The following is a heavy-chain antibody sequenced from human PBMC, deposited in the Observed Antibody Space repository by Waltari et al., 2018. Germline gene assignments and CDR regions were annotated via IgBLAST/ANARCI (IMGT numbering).Heavy chain of an antibody. V-gene: IGHV3-7*01. CDR1: GFNFGIYW. CDR2: IKQDGGEK. D-gene: IGHD6-13*01. Sequence: EVQLVESGGGLVQPGGSLRLSCAASGFNFGIYWMSWVRQAPGKGVEGVANIKQDGGEKCYVDSVKGRFTISRDNAKNSLYLQMNSLRAEDTAVYYCARGGQQLGYWGQGTLVTVSS. J-gene: IGHJ4*02. CDR3: ARGGQQLGY.